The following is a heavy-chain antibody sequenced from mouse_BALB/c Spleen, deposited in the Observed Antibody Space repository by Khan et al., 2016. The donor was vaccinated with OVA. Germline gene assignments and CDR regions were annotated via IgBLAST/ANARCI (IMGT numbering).Heavy chain of an antibody. V-gene: IGHV1-4*01. CDR2: INPSNNYT. CDR1: GYTFTSYT. Sequence: QVQLKQSGAELARPGASVKMSCKASGYTFTSYTMHWVRQRPGQALEWIGHINPSNNYTNYNQNFKDKATLIVHKSSNTAYMQLSSLISEDSAVYYCVREGAYYRSDGWFAYWGQGTLVTVSA. CDR3: VREGAYYRSDGWFAY. D-gene: IGHD2-14*01. J-gene: IGHJ3*01.